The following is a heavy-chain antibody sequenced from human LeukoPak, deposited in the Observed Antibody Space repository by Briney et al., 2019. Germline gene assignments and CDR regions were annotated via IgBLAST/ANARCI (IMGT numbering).Heavy chain of an antibody. V-gene: IGHV1-2*02. J-gene: IGHJ6*03. CDR1: GYTFTGYY. CDR3: ARSGSSSGWYLYYYYYYMDV. CDR2: INPNSGGT. D-gene: IGHD6-19*01. Sequence: ASVTVSCKASGYTFTGYYMHWVRQAPGQGLEWMGWINPNSGGTNYAQKFQGRVTMTRDTSISTAYMELSRLRSDDTAVYYCARSGSSSGWYLYYYYYYMDVWGKGTTVTVSS.